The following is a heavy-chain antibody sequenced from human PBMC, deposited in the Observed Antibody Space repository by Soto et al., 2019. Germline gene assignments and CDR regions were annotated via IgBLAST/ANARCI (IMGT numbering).Heavy chain of an antibody. CDR1: GGSISSGGYY. D-gene: IGHD3-10*01. J-gene: IGHJ3*02. CDR3: ARGDDGSGSLKTDAFDI. Sequence: QVQLQESGPGLVKPSQTLSLTCTVSGGSISSGGYYWSWIRQHPGKGLEWIGYIYYSGSTYYNPSLKSRVTISVDTSKNQFSLKLSSVTAADTAVYYCARGDDGSGSLKTDAFDIWGQGTMVTVSS. V-gene: IGHV4-31*03. CDR2: IYYSGST.